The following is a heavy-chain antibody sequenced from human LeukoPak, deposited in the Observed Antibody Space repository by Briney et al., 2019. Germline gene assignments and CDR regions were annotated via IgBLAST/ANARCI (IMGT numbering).Heavy chain of an antibody. J-gene: IGHJ6*03. Sequence: PGGSLRLSXAASGFTVSSNYMSWVRQAPGKGLEWVSVIYSGGSTYYADSVKGRFTISRDNSKNTLYLQMNSLRAEDTAVYYCARDRLYEDTAMDYYYYMDVWGKGTTVTVSS. V-gene: IGHV3-53*01. CDR2: IYSGGST. CDR3: ARDRLYEDTAMDYYYYMDV. D-gene: IGHD5-18*01. CDR1: GFTVSSNY.